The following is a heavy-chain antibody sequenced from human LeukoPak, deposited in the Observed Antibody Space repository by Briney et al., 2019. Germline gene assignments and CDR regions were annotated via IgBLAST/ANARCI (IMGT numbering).Heavy chain of an antibody. Sequence: SLRLSXAASGFTFDDYGMSWVRQAPGKGLEWVSGINWNGGSTVYADSVKGRFTISRDNAKNSLYLQMNSLRAEDTALYYCARGKRITIFGVVTYFDYWGQGTLVTVSS. V-gene: IGHV3-20*03. CDR1: GFTFDDYG. CDR2: INWNGGST. CDR3: ARGKRITIFGVVTYFDY. J-gene: IGHJ4*02. D-gene: IGHD3-3*01.